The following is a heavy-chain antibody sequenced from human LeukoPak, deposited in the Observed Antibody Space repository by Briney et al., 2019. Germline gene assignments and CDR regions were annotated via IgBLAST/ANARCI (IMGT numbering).Heavy chain of an antibody. V-gene: IGHV3-23*01. CDR3: APDPNKWLRNY. CDR1: GFTFSSSA. D-gene: IGHD5-12*01. CDR2: ISGSGSST. J-gene: IGHJ4*02. Sequence: GGSLRLSCAASGFTFSSSAMSWVRQAPGKGLEWVSTISGSGSSTDFADSVKGRFTISRDNSKNTLNLQMNNLRAEDTAIYYCAPDPNKWLRNYWGQGTLVTVSS.